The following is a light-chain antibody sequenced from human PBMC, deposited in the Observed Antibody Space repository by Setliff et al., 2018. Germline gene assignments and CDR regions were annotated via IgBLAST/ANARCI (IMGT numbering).Light chain of an antibody. CDR1: AGAVTSGHL. J-gene: IGLJ3*02. CDR2: DAS. CDR3: LLSHSGAWV. V-gene: IGLV7-46*01. Sequence: QAVVTQEPSLTVSPGGTVTLTCGSSAGAVTSGHLPYWIQQRSGQAPRALIYDASNKHSWTPARFSGSLLGGKAALTLSGALPEDEAEFYCLLSHSGAWVFGGGTQLTVL.